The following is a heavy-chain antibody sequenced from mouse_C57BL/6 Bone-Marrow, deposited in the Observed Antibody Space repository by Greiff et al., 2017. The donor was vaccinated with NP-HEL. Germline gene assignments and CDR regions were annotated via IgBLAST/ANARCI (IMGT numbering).Heavy chain of an antibody. V-gene: IGHV1-26*01. J-gene: IGHJ1*03. Sequence: VQLQQSGPELVKPGASVKISCKASGYTFTDYYMNWVKQSHGKSLEWIGDINPNNGGTSYNQKFKGKATLTVDKSSSTAYMGLRSLTSEDSAVYYCARRNEYFDVWGTGTTVTVSS. CDR1: GYTFTDYY. CDR3: ARRNEYFDV. CDR2: INPNNGGT.